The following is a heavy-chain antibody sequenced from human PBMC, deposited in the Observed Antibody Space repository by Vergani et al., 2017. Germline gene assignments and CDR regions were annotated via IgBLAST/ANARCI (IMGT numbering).Heavy chain of an antibody. CDR1: GFTFSDHY. V-gene: IGHV3-11*04. J-gene: IGHJ6*02. D-gene: IGHD1-1*01. CDR3: AKNPGISTTRHYYAMDV. CDR2: ISPGASTV. Sequence: LEESGGGSVKPGGSLRLSCAASGFTFSDHYMSWIRQAPGKGLEWVSHISPGASTVSYTDSVTGRFTVSRDNDNNSLTLDMTTLRVEDTAVYYWAKNPGISTTRHYYAMDVWGQGTTVTVSS.